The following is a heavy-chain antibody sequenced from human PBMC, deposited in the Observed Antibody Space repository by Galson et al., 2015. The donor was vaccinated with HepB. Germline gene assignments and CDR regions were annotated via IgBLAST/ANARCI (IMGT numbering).Heavy chain of an antibody. J-gene: IGHJ4*02. CDR3: ARDRLVTTNPRTRYSSSWYGY. V-gene: IGHV3-30-3*01. CDR2: ISYDGSNK. D-gene: IGHD6-13*01. CDR1: GFTFSSYA. Sequence: SLRLSCAASGFTFSSYAMHWVRQAPGKGLGWVAVISYDGSNKYYADSVKGRFTISRDNSKNTLYLQMNSLRAEDTAVYYCARDRLVTTNPRTRYSSSWYGYWGQGTLVTVSS.